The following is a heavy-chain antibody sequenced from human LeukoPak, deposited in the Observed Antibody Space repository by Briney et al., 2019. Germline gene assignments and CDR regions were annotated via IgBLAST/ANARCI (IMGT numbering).Heavy chain of an antibody. Sequence: PGGSLRLSCAVSGFIFSNYGMLWVRQAPGKGLEWVALISYGGSNPYYADSVQGRFTISRDNSKNTLYLQMNSLRVEDTAVYFCARYNIDGYNDYWGQGTLVTVS. D-gene: IGHD5-24*01. CDR3: ARYNIDGYNDY. CDR1: GFIFSNYG. V-gene: IGHV3-30*03. CDR2: ISYGGSNP. J-gene: IGHJ4*02.